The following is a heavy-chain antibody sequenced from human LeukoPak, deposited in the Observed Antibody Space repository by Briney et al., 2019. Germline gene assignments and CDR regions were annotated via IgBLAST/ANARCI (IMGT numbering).Heavy chain of an antibody. D-gene: IGHD3-16*01. J-gene: IGHJ4*02. CDR2: ISYDGSNK. V-gene: IGHV3-30*04. CDR1: GFTFSSYA. Sequence: PGRSLRLSCAASGFTFSSYAMHWVRQAPGKGLEWVAVISYDGSNKYYADSVKGRFTISRENSKNTLYLQMNSLRTEDTAVYYCAKDVAYTFDYWGQGTLVTVSS. CDR3: AKDVAYTFDY.